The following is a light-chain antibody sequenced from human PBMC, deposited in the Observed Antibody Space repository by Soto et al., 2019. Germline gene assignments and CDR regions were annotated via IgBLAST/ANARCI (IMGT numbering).Light chain of an antibody. CDR2: NNN. Sequence: QSVLTQAASASGTPGQRVTISCSGGSSNIGTNAVNWYQQLPGTAPKPLIYNNNQRPSGVPDRFSGSKSGTSASLAISGLQSEDEADYYCAAWDDSLNGYVFGTGTKVTVL. CDR3: AAWDDSLNGYV. CDR1: SSNIGTNA. V-gene: IGLV1-44*01. J-gene: IGLJ1*01.